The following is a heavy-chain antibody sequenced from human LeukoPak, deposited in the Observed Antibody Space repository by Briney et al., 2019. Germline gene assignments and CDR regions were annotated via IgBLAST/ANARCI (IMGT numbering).Heavy chain of an antibody. Sequence: SETLSLTCTVSGGSINICYWSWIRQPAGKGLEWIGRIYTRGSTNYNPSLKSRVTMSVDTSKNQFYLKLSSVTAADTAVYYCARGRYCSADICSGGDAFDIWGQGTMVSVSS. CDR1: GGSINICY. V-gene: IGHV4-4*07. D-gene: IGHD2-15*01. CDR3: ARGRYCSADICSGGDAFDI. J-gene: IGHJ3*02. CDR2: IYTRGST.